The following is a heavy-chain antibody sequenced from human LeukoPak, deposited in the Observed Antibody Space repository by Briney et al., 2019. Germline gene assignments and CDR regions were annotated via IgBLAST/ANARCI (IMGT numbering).Heavy chain of an antibody. D-gene: IGHD6-13*01. V-gene: IGHV1-69*13. CDR2: IIPIFGTA. J-gene: IGHJ4*02. CDR1: VGTFSSYA. CDR3: ARVYMLAAAWAPFFDY. Sequence: SVKVSFKASVGTFSSYAISWVRQAPGQGLEWMGGIIPIFGTANYAQKFQGRVTITADESTRTAYMEPSRLRSEDTAVYYCARVYMLAAAWAPFFDYWGQGTLVTVSS.